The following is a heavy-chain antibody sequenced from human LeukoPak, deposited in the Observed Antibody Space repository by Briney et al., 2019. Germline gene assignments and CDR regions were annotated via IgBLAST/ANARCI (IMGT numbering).Heavy chain of an antibody. CDR3: ARRVGSGWPVQH. CDR2: MNPNSGNT. J-gene: IGHJ1*01. CDR1: GYTFSSYH. V-gene: IGHV1-8*01. D-gene: IGHD6-19*01. Sequence: GASVKASCKASGYTFSSYHINWVRQATGQGLEWMGWMNPNSGNTGYAQKFQGRLNMTRNTSISTAYMELSSLRSEDTAVYYCARRVGSGWPVQHWGQGTLLTVSS.